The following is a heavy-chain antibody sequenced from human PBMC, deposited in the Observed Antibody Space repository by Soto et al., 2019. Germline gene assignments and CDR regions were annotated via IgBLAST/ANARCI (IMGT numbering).Heavy chain of an antibody. Sequence: PGGSLRLSFAASGFAFSSYEMNWVRQAPGKGLEWISYISSSGSIIYYADSVKGRFTISRDNAKTSLYLQMNSLRVEDTAVYYCARDRRGDGIHNVDFWGQGTLVTVSS. J-gene: IGHJ4*02. CDR3: ARDRRGDGIHNVDF. D-gene: IGHD3-10*01. CDR2: ISSSGSII. CDR1: GFAFSSYE. V-gene: IGHV3-48*03.